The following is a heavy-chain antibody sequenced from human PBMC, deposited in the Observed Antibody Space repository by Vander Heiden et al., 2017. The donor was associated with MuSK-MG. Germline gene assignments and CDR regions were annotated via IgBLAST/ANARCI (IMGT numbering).Heavy chain of an antibody. CDR1: GFAFPTYG. V-gene: IGHV3-23*01. J-gene: IGHJ3*02. CDR2: IGGSGGST. Sequence: EVHMLESGGGSLQPGGSLRLSPAASGFAFPTYGMSWVRQTPGKGLEWVSGIGGSGGSTYYADPVKGRFTISRDKPKNTLYLKMKSLRAEDTAVYYCAKEWKQLDAFDIWGQGTLVTVSS. CDR3: AKEWKQLDAFDI. D-gene: IGHD6-6*01.